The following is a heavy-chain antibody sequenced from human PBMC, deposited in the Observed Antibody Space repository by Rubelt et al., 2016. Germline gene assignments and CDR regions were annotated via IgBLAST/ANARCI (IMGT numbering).Heavy chain of an antibody. CDR1: GGSISGSNFY. CDR3: ARDRRDGYNWLEY. CDR2: IYHSGNT. Sequence: QLQLQESGPGLVKPSETLSLTCTVSGGSISGSNFYWGWISQPPGKGLEGIGCIYHSGNTYYNMSLKSQVTISLDISKNQFSLKGTSVTAADTAVYYCARDRRDGYNWLEYWGQGTLVTVSS. J-gene: IGHJ4*02. D-gene: IGHD5-24*01. V-gene: IGHV4-39*07.